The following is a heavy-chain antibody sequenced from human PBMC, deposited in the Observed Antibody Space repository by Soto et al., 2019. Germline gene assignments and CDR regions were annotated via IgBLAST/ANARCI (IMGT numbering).Heavy chain of an antibody. Sequence: EVQLVESGGGLVQPGGSLRLSCAASGFTFSTYWMHWVRQVPGKGLVWVSRINSDGSTTSYADSVKGRFTISRDNDKNTLFLQMNSLRAEDTAVYYCAGGVATLLAWGQGTLVTVSS. CDR3: AGGVATLLA. CDR2: INSDGSTT. J-gene: IGHJ5*02. D-gene: IGHD5-12*01. CDR1: GFTFSTYW. V-gene: IGHV3-74*01.